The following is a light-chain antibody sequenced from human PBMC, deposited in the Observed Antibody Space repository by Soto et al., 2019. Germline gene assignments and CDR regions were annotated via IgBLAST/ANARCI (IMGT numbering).Light chain of an antibody. CDR3: QQSYSAPLT. CDR1: QTVSLY. Sequence: DLPMTQSPSSLSASVGDRVIITCRASQTVSLYLNWYQQKPGKAPTLLIFAASNLQSGVPSRFSGSGSGTDFTLTISSLQPEDFAPYYCQQSYSAPLTFGGGTKVDIK. V-gene: IGKV1-39*01. J-gene: IGKJ4*01. CDR2: AAS.